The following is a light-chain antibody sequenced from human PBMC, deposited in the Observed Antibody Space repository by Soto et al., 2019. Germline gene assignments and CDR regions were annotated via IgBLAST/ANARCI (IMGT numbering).Light chain of an antibody. Sequence: EIVMTQSPATLSLSPGERATLSCRASQSVNSKLAWYQQKPGQSPRLVIYHASTRATGIPARFSGSGSGTEFTLTISSLQSEDFAVYYCQQRSNWPPLTFGGGTKVDIK. V-gene: IGKV3D-15*01. CDR2: HAS. J-gene: IGKJ4*01. CDR3: QQRSNWPPLT. CDR1: QSVNSK.